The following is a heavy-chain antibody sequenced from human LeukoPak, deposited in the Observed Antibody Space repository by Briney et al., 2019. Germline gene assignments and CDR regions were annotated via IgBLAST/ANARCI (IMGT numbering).Heavy chain of an antibody. CDR2: INPGGGST. V-gene: IGHV1-46*01. CDR3: ARPAPTGVDAFDI. Sequence: ASVKVSCKASGYTFTTYYMHWERQAPGQGLEWMGIINPGGGSTSYAQRLKGRVTMTSDTSTSTVYMELSSLRSEDTAVYYCARPAPTGVDAFDIWGQGTLVTVSS. CDR1: GYTFTTYY. J-gene: IGHJ3*02. D-gene: IGHD3-10*01.